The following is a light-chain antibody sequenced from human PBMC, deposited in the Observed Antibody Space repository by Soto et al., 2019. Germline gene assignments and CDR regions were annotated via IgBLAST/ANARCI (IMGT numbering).Light chain of an antibody. CDR1: QSVTSNF. Sequence: EIVLTQSPGTLSLSPGERVTLSCRASQSVTSNFLGWYQQKPGQAPRLLIYGASTRATGVPDRFSGSGSGTDFALTVSRLEAEDFAIYYCHQSGSSPLTFGGGTKVEI. CDR3: HQSGSSPLT. J-gene: IGKJ4*01. CDR2: GAS. V-gene: IGKV3-20*01.